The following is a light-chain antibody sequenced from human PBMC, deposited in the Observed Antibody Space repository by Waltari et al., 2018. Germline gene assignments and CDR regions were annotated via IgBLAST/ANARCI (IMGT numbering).Light chain of an antibody. J-gene: IGLJ3*02. CDR3: MLFYGGVRL. CDR1: TGAVTSGHY. Sequence: QAVVTQEPSLTVSPGGTVTLTCGSSTGAVTSGHYPYWFQQKPGQAPRPLIYDTNNKHPWTPARFSGSLLGGIAALTLSGAQPEDEADYYCMLFYGGVRLFGRGTKLTVL. V-gene: IGLV7-46*01. CDR2: DTN.